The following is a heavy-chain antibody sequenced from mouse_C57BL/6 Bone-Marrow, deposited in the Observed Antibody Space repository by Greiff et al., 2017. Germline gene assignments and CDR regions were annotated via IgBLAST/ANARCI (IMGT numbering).Heavy chain of an antibody. D-gene: IGHD2-4*01. V-gene: IGHV2-5*01. Sequence: VNLVESGPGLVQPSQSLSITCTVSGFSLTSYGVHWVRQSPGKGLEWLGVIWRGGSTDYNAAFMSRLSITKDNSKSQVFFKMNSLQADDTAIYYCAKIDYDAVGYAMDYWGQGTSVTVSS. J-gene: IGHJ4*01. CDR3: AKIDYDAVGYAMDY. CDR1: GFSLTSYG. CDR2: IWRGGST.